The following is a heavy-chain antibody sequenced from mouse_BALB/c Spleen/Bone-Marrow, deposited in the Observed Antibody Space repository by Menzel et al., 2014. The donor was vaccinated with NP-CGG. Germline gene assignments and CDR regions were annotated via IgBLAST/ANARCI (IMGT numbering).Heavy chain of an antibody. CDR3: AIAYFGNYKYYSDF. Sequence: VQLQESGPGLVAPSQSLSITCTVSGFSLTSYGLHWVRQPPGKGLEWLGIIWAGGSTNYNSALMSRLSISKDNSKSXVFLKMNSLQSDDTAMYYCAIAYFGNYKYYSDFWGQGTTLTVPS. D-gene: IGHD2-10*01. CDR1: GFSLTSYG. V-gene: IGHV2-9*02. CDR2: IWAGGST. J-gene: IGHJ2*01.